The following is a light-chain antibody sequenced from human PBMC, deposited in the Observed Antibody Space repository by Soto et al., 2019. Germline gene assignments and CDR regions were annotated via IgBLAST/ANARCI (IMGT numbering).Light chain of an antibody. V-gene: IGLV1-44*01. CDR1: SSNVGSNT. J-gene: IGLJ2*01. CDR3: AAWDDSLNAVV. CDR2: HNN. Sequence: QLVLTQPPSASGTPGQRVTISCSGSSSNVGSNTVDWYQQLPGTAPKLLIYHNNQRPSGVPDRFSGSKSGTSASLAISGLQPEDEADYYCAAWDDSLNAVVFGGGTKLTVL.